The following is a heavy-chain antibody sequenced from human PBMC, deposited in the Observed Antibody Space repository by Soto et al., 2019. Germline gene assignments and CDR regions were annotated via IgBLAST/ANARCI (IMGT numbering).Heavy chain of an antibody. D-gene: IGHD3-10*01. J-gene: IGHJ6*02. V-gene: IGHV3-73*01. CDR2: IRSKANSYAT. Sequence: GGSLRLSCAASGFTFSGSAMHWVRQASGKGLEWVGRIRSKANSYATAYAASVKGRFTISRDDSKNTAYLQMNSLKTEDTAVYYCTRHGNYYGSGSYYNNYYYGMDVWGQGTTVTVS. CDR3: TRHGNYYGSGSYYNNYYYGMDV. CDR1: GFTFSGSA.